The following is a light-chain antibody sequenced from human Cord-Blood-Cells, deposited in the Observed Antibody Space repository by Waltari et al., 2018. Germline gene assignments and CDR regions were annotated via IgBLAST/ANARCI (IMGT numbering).Light chain of an antibody. Sequence: SYELTQPPSVSVSPGQTASITCSGDKLGDKYACWYQQKPGQSPVLVIYQDSKRPSGIHERFSGSNSGNTATLTISGTQAMDEADYYCQAWDSSTAGVFGGGTKLTVL. CDR2: QDS. J-gene: IGLJ2*01. CDR3: QAWDSSTAGV. V-gene: IGLV3-1*01. CDR1: KLGDKY.